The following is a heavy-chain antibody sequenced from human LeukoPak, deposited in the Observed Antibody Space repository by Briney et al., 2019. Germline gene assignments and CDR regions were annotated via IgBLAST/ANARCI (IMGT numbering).Heavy chain of an antibody. V-gene: IGHV1-2*02. CDR2: INPNSGGT. Sequence: ASVKVSCKASGYTFTGYYMHWVRQAPGQGLEWMGWINPNSGGTNYAQKFQGRVTMTRDTSISTAYMELSRLRSDDTAVYYCAKDISPPYYDYAFDIWGQGTMVTVSS. J-gene: IGHJ3*02. CDR3: AKDISPPYYDYAFDI. D-gene: IGHD3-22*01. CDR1: GYTFTGYY.